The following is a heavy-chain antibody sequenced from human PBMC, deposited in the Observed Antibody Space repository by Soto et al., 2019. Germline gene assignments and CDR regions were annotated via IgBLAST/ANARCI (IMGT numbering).Heavy chain of an antibody. CDR1: GGSISSGDYY. CDR3: ARLRFLEWLCPWFDP. Sequence: PSETLSLTCTVSGGSISSGDYYCSWIRQPPGKGLEWIGYIYYSGSTYYNPSLKSRVTISVDTSKNQFSLKLSSVTAADTAVYYCARLRFLEWLCPWFDPWGQGTLVTVSS. D-gene: IGHD3-3*01. J-gene: IGHJ5*02. V-gene: IGHV4-30-4*01. CDR2: IYYSGST.